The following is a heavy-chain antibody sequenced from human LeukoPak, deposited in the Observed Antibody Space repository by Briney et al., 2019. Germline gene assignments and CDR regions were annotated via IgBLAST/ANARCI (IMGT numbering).Heavy chain of an antibody. CDR2: IRYDGSNK. CDR1: GFTFSSYG. J-gene: IGHJ4*02. Sequence: QSGGSLRLSCAASGFTFSSYGMHWVRQAPGKGLEWVAFIRYDGSNKYYADSVKGRFTISRDNSKNTLYLQMNSLRAEDTAVYYCAKDSDDIVATLIDYWGQGTLVTVSS. CDR3: AKDSDDIVATLIDY. V-gene: IGHV3-30*02. D-gene: IGHD5-12*01.